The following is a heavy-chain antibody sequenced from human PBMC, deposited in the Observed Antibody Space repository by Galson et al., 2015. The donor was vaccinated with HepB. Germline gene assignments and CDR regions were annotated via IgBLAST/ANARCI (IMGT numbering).Heavy chain of an antibody. CDR1: GFTFSSYA. J-gene: IGHJ4*02. Sequence: SLRLSCAASGFTFSSYAMHWVRQAPGKGLEWVAVISYDGSNKYYADSVKGRFTISRDNSKNTLYLQMNSLRAEDTAVYYCARDGYSSGWYELCYFDYWGQGTLVTVSS. V-gene: IGHV3-30-3*01. D-gene: IGHD6-19*01. CDR2: ISYDGSNK. CDR3: ARDGYSSGWYELCYFDY.